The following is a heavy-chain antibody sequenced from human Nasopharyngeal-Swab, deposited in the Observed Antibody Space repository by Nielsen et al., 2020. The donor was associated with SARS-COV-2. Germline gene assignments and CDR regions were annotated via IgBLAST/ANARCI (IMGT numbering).Heavy chain of an antibody. Sequence: SETLSLTCTVSGGSVSSGSYYWSWIRQPPGKGLEWIGEINHSGSTNYNPSLKSRVTISVDTSKNQFSLKLSSVTAADTAVYYCARFSGVVRGVILSYYYYGMDVWGQETTVTVSS. J-gene: IGHJ6*02. CDR2: INHSGST. D-gene: IGHD3-10*01. CDR3: ARFSGVVRGVILSYYYYGMDV. CDR1: GGSVSSGSYY. V-gene: IGHV4-39*07.